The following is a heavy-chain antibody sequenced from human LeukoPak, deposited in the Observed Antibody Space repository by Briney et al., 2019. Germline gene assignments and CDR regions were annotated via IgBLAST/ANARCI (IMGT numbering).Heavy chain of an antibody. J-gene: IGHJ6*03. V-gene: IGHV1-46*01. D-gene: IGHD4-23*01. Sequence: GASVKVSCKASGGTFSSYAISWVRQAPGQGLEWMGIINPSGGSTSYAQKFQGRVTMSRDMSTSTVYMELSSLRSEDTAVYYCARDGDTVLTRGYYYYMDVWGKGTTVTVSS. CDR1: GGTFSSYA. CDR3: ARDGDTVLTRGYYYYMDV. CDR2: INPSGGST.